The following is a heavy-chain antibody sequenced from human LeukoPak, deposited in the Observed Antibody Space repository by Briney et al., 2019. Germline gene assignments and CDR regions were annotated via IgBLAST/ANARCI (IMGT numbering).Heavy chain of an antibody. D-gene: IGHD3-22*01. Sequence: SETLSLTCAVYGGSFSGYYWSWIRQPPGKGLEWIGEINNSGSTNYNPSLKSRVTISVDTSKNQFSLKLSSVTAADTAVYYCARGGYYDSGYYYNKGYFQHWGQGTLVTVSS. CDR2: INNSGST. CDR1: GGSFSGYY. CDR3: ARGGYYDSGYYYNKGYFQH. J-gene: IGHJ1*01. V-gene: IGHV4-34*01.